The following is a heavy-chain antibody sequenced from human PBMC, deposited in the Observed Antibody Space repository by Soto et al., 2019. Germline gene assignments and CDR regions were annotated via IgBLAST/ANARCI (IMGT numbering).Heavy chain of an antibody. D-gene: IGHD1-26*01. V-gene: IGHV5-10-1*01. Sequence: PGESLKIACKGSVYSFTSYWISWVRQMPGKGLEWMGRIDPSDSYTNYSPSFQGHVTISADKSISTAYLQWSSLKASDTAMYYCARHRGELLRSYYFDYWGQGTLVTVSS. CDR2: IDPSDSYT. CDR3: ARHRGELLRSYYFDY. CDR1: VYSFTSYW. J-gene: IGHJ4*02.